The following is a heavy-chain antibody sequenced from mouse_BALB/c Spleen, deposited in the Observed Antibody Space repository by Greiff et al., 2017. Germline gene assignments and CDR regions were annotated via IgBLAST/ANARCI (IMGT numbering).Heavy chain of an antibody. D-gene: IGHD1-1*01. CDR2: ISYSGST. CDR1: GYSITSDYA. Sequence: EVQLQESGPGLVKPSQSLSLTCTVTGYSITSDYAWNWIRQFPGNKLEWMGYISYSGSTSYNPSLKSRISITRDTSKNQFFLQLNSVTTEDTATYYCARDYGSSYVWFAYWGQGTLVTVSA. CDR3: ARDYGSSYVWFAY. J-gene: IGHJ3*01. V-gene: IGHV3-2*02.